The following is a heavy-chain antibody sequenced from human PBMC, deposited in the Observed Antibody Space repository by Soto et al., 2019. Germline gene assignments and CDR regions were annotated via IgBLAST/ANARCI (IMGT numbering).Heavy chain of an antibody. J-gene: IGHJ4*02. D-gene: IGHD6-13*01. CDR2: INQDGSAK. CDR1: GFTFSSYS. CDR3: ARDSHVSSYLDY. V-gene: IGHV3-7*01. Sequence: PGGSLRLSCVASGFTFSSYSMTWVRQAPGKGLEWVANINQDGSAKYYLDSVKGRFTISRDNAKNSLFLQLNSLRHEDTAVYYFARDSHVSSYLDYWGQGTVVTDSS.